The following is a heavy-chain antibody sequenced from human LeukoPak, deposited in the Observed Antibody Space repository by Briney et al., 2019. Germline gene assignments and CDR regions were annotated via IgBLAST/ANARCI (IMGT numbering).Heavy chain of an antibody. J-gene: IGHJ4*02. V-gene: IGHV3-21*01. Sequence: KPGGSLRLSCAASGFTFSSYSMNWVRQAPGKGLEWVSSISSSSSYIYYADSVKGRFTISRDNAKNSLYLQMNSLRAEDTAVYYCARDLVDYDYVWGSPDVGYFDYWGQGTLVAVSS. CDR2: ISSSSSYI. CDR1: GFTFSSYS. D-gene: IGHD3-16*01. CDR3: ARDLVDYDYVWGSPDVGYFDY.